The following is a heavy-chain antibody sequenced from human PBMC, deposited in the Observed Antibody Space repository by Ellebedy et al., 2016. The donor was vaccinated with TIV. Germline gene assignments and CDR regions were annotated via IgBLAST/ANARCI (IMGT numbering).Heavy chain of an antibody. V-gene: IGHV3-23*01. CDR2: LTTGGVT. Sequence: GESLKISCAASGFTFSSYAMSWVRQAPGKGLEWVSALTTGGVTFYADSVKGRFTISRDSSKNTLYLQMNSLRVEDTAIYFCAKDSGRSGWISDYWGQGTLVTVSS. D-gene: IGHD3-10*01. CDR1: GFTFSSYA. CDR3: AKDSGRSGWISDY. J-gene: IGHJ4*02.